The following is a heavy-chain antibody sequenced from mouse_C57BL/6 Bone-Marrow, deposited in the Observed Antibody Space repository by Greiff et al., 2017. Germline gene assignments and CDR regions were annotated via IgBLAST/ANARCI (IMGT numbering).Heavy chain of an antibody. Sequence: VQLQQSGAELAKPGASVKLSCKASGYTFTSYWMHWVKQRPGQGLEWIGYINPRSGYTKYNQKLKDKATLTADKSSSTAYMQLSRLTYEDSAVYYCAHYGSSYAWFAYWGQGTLVTVAA. CDR3: AHYGSSYAWFAY. V-gene: IGHV1-7*01. D-gene: IGHD1-1*01. J-gene: IGHJ3*01. CDR2: INPRSGYT. CDR1: GYTFTSYW.